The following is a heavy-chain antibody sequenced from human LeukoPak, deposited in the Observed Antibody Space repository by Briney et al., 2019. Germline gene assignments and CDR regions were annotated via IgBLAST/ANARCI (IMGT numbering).Heavy chain of an antibody. Sequence: SETLSLTCTISGGSISRYYWTWIRQPPGKGLEWIGYIYYSGSTNYNPSLKSRVTISVDTSKNQFSLKLSSVTAADTAVYYCARGYSYGNDAFDIWGQGTMVTVSS. CDR2: IYYSGST. D-gene: IGHD5-18*01. CDR3: ARGYSYGNDAFDI. J-gene: IGHJ3*02. CDR1: GGSISRYY. V-gene: IGHV4-59*01.